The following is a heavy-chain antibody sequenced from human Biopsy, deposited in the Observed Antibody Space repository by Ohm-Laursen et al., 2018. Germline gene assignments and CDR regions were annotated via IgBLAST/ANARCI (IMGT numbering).Heavy chain of an antibody. CDR3: AGVVLGPTNDAFDL. V-gene: IGHV4-4*07. J-gene: IGHJ3*01. D-gene: IGHD3-22*01. CDR2: IYPGGST. CDR1: GGSISNNNYY. Sequence: GTLSLTCTVSGGSISNNNYYWSWIRQPAGQGLEWIGRIYPGGSTNYNPSLKSRVTMSVDTSKKQLSLRLRSVTAADTAMYYCAGVVLGPTNDAFDLWGQGTMVVASS.